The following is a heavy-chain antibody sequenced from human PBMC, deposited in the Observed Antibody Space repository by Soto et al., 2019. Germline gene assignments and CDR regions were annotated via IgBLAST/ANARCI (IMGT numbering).Heavy chain of an antibody. V-gene: IGHV3-66*01. CDR1: GFTVSSNY. D-gene: IGHD1-26*01. CDR2: IYSGGST. CDR3: ARYSFVGATPLPDY. Sequence: GGSLRLSCAASGFTVSSNYMSWVRQAPGKGLEWVSVIYSGGSTYYADSVKGRFTISRDNSKNTLYLQMNSLRAEDTAVYYCARYSFVGATPLPDYRGQGTLVLVSS. J-gene: IGHJ4*02.